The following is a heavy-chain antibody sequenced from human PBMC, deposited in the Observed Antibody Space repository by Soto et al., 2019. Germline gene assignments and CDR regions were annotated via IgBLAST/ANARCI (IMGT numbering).Heavy chain of an antibody. CDR3: AKAGVAVSAPPWFDP. V-gene: IGHV3-23*01. CDR1: GFTFSSHA. D-gene: IGHD2-15*01. CDR2: ISGRGGST. Sequence: EVQLLESGGGLVQPGGSLRLSCAASGFTFSSHAMTWVRHTPGKGLEWVSSISGRGGSTYYADSVEGGVSISRDNYKHTLYLQMNSPRSEDTAIYYCAKAGVAVSAPPWFDPWGQGTLVTVSS. J-gene: IGHJ5*02.